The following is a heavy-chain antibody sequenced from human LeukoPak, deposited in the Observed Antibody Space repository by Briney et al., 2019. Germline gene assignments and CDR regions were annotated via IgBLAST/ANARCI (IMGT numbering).Heavy chain of an antibody. V-gene: IGHV4-34*01. Sequence: PSETLSLTCAVYGGSLSGYYWIWMRQPPGKGLEWIGEINHSGSTNYNPSLKSRVTISVDTSKNQFSLKLSSVTAADTAVYYCARNPLFGVGLLDYWGQGTLVTVSS. D-gene: IGHD3-3*01. CDR1: GGSLSGYY. CDR2: INHSGST. CDR3: ARNPLFGVGLLDY. J-gene: IGHJ4*02.